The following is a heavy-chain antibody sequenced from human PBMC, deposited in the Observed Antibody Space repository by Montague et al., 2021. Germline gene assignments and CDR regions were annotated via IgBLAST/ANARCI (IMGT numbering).Heavy chain of an antibody. CDR1: GGSISSGGFY. CDR3: ARSGGYCSGGRCDTIDY. D-gene: IGHD2-15*01. CDR2: IYNSGST. Sequence: TLSLTCSVSGGSISSGGFYWSWIRQHPGKGPEWIGSIYNSGSTNYNPSLESRLTLSRDTSKNQVSLRLTSVTAAETAVYYCARSGGYCSGGRCDTIDYWGQGTPVTVSS. V-gene: IGHV4-31*03. J-gene: IGHJ4*02.